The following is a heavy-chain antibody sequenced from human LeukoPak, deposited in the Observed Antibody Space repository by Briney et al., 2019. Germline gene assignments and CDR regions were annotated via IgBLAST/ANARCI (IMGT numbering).Heavy chain of an antibody. J-gene: IGHJ5*01. CDR3: ARQRDYGDYDS. Sequence: SETLSLTCTVSGYSISSGYYWGWIRQPPGKGLEWIGSIYHSGRTFYNPSLKSRVTISVDTSKNQFSLKLTSVTAADTAVYYCARQRDYGDYDSWGQGTLVTVSS. CDR2: IYHSGRT. D-gene: IGHD4-17*01. CDR1: GYSISSGYY. V-gene: IGHV4-38-2*02.